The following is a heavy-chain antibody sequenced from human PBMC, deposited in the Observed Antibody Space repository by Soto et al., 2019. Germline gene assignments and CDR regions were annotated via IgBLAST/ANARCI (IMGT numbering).Heavy chain of an antibody. CDR2: IYYSGST. CDR3: AGSYYDFWSGYYFRPLAY. V-gene: IGHV4-30-4*01. CDR1: GGSISSGDYY. Sequence: PSETLSLTCTVSGGSISSGDYYWSWIRQPPGKGLEWIGCIYYSGSTYYNPSLKSRVTISVDTSKNQFSLKLSSVTAADTAVYYCAGSYYDFWSGYYFRPLAYWGQGTLVTVSS. D-gene: IGHD3-3*01. J-gene: IGHJ4*02.